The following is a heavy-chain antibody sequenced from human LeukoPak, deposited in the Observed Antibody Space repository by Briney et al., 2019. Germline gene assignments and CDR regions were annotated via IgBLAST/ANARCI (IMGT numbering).Heavy chain of an antibody. Sequence: ASVKVSCKASGYTFTSYGISWVRQAPGQGLEWMGWISAYNGNTNYAQKLQGRVTMTTDTSRSTAYMELRSLRSDDTAVYYRARGRGIAAAGTFYYYYYGMDIWGQGTTVTVSS. D-gene: IGHD6-13*01. CDR2: ISAYNGNT. CDR1: GYTFTSYG. J-gene: IGHJ6*02. CDR3: ARGRGIAAAGTFYYYYYGMDI. V-gene: IGHV1-18*01.